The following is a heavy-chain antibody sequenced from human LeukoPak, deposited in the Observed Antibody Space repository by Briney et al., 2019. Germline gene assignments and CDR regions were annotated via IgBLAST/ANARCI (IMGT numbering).Heavy chain of an antibody. V-gene: IGHV4-39*01. CDR1: GGSVSSSTYY. CDR2: IYYSGST. D-gene: IGHD3-9*01. Sequence: SETLSLTCTVSGGSVSSSTYYWGWIRQPPGKGLEWIGSIYYSGSTSYNPSLKSRVPISVDTSKNQFSLKLNSVTAADTAGYYCASRNDILSGYVFDVWGQGTLVTVSS. J-gene: IGHJ4*02. CDR3: ASRNDILSGYVFDV.